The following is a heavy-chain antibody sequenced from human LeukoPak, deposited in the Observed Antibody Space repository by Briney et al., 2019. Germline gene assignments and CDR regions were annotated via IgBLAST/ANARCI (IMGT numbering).Heavy chain of an antibody. CDR3: ARGPRTYYDFWSGHSGYYYYGMDV. J-gene: IGHJ6*02. CDR2: MSYSGNT. Sequence: PSETLSLTCTVSDVSISSSPYYWGWIRQPPGKGLEWIGSMSYSGNTNYSPSLKSRLTMSVDTSKNQFSLKLSSVTAADTAVYYCARGPRTYYDFWSGHSGYYYYGMDVWGQGTTVTVSS. CDR1: DVSISSSPYY. V-gene: IGHV4-39*01. D-gene: IGHD3-3*01.